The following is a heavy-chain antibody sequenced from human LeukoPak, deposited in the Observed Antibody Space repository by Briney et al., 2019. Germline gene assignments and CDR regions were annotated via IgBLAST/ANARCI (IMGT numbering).Heavy chain of an antibody. V-gene: IGHV3-21*01. CDR1: GFTFSSYS. CDR3: ATPYSSGWYNAFDI. D-gene: IGHD6-19*01. CDR2: ISSSSSYI. Sequence: PGGSLRLSCAASGFTFSSYSMNWVRQAPGKGLEWVSSISSSSSYIYYADSVKGRFTISRDNAKNSLYLQMSSLRAEDTAVYYCATPYSSGWYNAFDIWGQGKLVTVSS. J-gene: IGHJ3*02.